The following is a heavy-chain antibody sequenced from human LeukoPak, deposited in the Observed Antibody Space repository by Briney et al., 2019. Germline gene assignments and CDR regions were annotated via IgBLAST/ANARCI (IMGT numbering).Heavy chain of an antibody. J-gene: IGHJ2*01. CDR1: GGSISSGIYY. CDR3: ARRLTRPAAGTANFDY. D-gene: IGHD6-13*01. Sequence: SETLSLTCTVSGGSISSGIYYWGWIRQPPGKGLEWIGNIYYSGSTYYNPSLKSRVTISVDKSKNQFSLKLSSVTAADTAVYYCARRLTRPAAGTANFDYWGRGTLVTVSS. CDR2: IYYSGST. V-gene: IGHV4-39*07.